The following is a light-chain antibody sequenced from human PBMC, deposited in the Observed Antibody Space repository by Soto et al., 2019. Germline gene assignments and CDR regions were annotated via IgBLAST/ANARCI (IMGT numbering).Light chain of an antibody. CDR2: EGS. V-gene: IGLV2-23*03. Sequence: QSVLTQPASVSGSPGQSITISCTGTSSDVGSYNLVAWYQHHPGKAPKLLIYEGSQRSSGVSNRFSGSKSGNTASLTISGLQSEDEADYYCCSYAGSSTFVVFGGGTKLTVL. CDR3: CSYAGSSTFVV. CDR1: SSDVGSYNL. J-gene: IGLJ2*01.